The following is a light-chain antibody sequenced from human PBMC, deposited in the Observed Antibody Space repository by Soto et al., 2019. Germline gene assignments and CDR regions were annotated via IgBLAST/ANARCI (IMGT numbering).Light chain of an antibody. CDR3: AAWDDSLSGPV. Sequence: QPVLTQPPSASGTPGQRVTISCSGSSSNIGSNYVYWYQQLPGTAPKLLIYSNNQRPSGVPDRFSGSKSGTSASLAISGLRSEVEADYYCAAWDDSLSGPVFGGGTKLTVL. J-gene: IGLJ3*02. CDR2: SNN. CDR1: SSNIGSNY. V-gene: IGLV1-47*02.